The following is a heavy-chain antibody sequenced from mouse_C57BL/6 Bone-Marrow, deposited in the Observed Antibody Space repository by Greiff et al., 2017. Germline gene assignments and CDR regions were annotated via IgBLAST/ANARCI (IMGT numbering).Heavy chain of an antibody. D-gene: IGHD1-1*01. V-gene: IGHV1-50*01. CDR1: GYTFTSYW. CDR3: ARETTVVALDY. CDR2: IDPSDSYT. J-gene: IGHJ2*01. Sequence: QVQLQQSGAELVKPGASVKLSCKASGYTFTSYWMQWVKQRPGQGLEWIGEIDPSDSYTNYNQKFKGKATLTVDTSSSTAYMQLRSLTSEDSAVYYCARETTVVALDYWGQGTTLTVSS.